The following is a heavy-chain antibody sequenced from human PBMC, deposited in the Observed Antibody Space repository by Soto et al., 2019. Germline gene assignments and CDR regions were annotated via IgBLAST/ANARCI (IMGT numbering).Heavy chain of an antibody. CDR3: ARAARFLEWSNFDY. V-gene: IGHV1-69*13. D-gene: IGHD3-3*01. J-gene: IGHJ4*02. Sequence: ASVKVSCKASGGTFSSYAISWVRQAPGQGLEWMGGIIPIFGTANYAQKFQGRVTITADESTSTAYMELSSLRSEDTAVYYCARAARFLEWSNFDYWGQGTLVTVSS. CDR2: IIPIFGTA. CDR1: GGTFSSYA.